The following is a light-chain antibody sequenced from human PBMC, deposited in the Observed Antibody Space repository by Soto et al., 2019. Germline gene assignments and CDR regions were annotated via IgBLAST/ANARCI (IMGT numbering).Light chain of an antibody. CDR3: QSYDTRLTAWI. J-gene: IGLJ2*01. CDR1: GSNIGAGYD. V-gene: IGLV1-40*01. CDR2: GTT. Sequence: SMLTQPRSVSGAPGQRVTITCSGSGSNIGAGYDVHWYQHVPGMPPRLLIFGTTNRPSIVPDRFSGSKSGTSASLAITGIQAEDEADYYCQSYDTRLTAWIFGGGTKVTVL.